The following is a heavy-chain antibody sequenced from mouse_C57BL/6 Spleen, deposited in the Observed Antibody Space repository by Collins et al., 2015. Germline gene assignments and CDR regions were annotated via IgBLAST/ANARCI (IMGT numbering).Heavy chain of an antibody. CDR3: ARGDGNYVYWYFDV. CDR2: ISYSGST. CDR1: GYSITSDYA. J-gene: IGHJ1*01. D-gene: IGHD2-1*01. V-gene: IGHV3-2*02. Sequence: DVQLQESGPGLVKPSQSLSLTCTVTGYSITSDYAWNRIRQFPGNKLEWMGYISYSGSTSYNPSLKSRISITRDTSKNQFFLQLNSVTTEDTATYYCARGDGNYVYWYFDVWGAGTTVTVSS.